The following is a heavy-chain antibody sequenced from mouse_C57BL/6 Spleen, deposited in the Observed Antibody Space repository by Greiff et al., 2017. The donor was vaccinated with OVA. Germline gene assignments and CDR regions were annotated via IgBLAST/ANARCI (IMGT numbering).Heavy chain of an antibody. CDR3: AKTPYYYGSRGYYAMDY. CDR2: IWRGGST. Sequence: VQLVESGPGLVQPSQSLSITCTVSGFSLTSYGVHWVRQSPGKGLEWLGVIWRGGSTDYNAAFMSRLSITKDNSKSQVFFKMNSLQADDTAIYYCAKTPYYYGSRGYYAMDYWGQGTSVTVSS. J-gene: IGHJ4*01. CDR1: GFSLTSYG. D-gene: IGHD1-1*01. V-gene: IGHV2-5*01.